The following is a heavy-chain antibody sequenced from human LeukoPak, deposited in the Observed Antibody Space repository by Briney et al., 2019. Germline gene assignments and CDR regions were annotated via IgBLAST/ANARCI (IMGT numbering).Heavy chain of an antibody. CDR2: IYYSGNT. V-gene: IGHV4-39*07. J-gene: IGHJ3*02. CDR3: ARDRAGDSFDI. CDR1: GGSISSSSYY. D-gene: IGHD7-27*01. Sequence: SETLSLTCTVSGGSISSSSYYWGWIRQPPGKGLEWIGSIYYSGNTNYNPSLKSQVTISMDTSKNQFSLNLNSVTAADTAVYYCARDRAGDSFDIWGQGTMVTVSS.